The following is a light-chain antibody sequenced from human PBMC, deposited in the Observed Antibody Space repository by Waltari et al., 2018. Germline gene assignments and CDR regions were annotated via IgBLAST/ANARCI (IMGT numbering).Light chain of an antibody. J-gene: IGKJ2*01. CDR1: QNIGNC. CDR3: QQYNSYPFT. V-gene: IGKV1-5*01. CDR2: EAS. Sequence: DIQVTQSPATLSAHVGESVIITCRAGQNIGNCVAWYQQKSGRAPKLLISEASNLESGVSSRFSGRESGTDFTLVITNVQPGDVATYYCQQYNSYPFTFGQGTKLEI.